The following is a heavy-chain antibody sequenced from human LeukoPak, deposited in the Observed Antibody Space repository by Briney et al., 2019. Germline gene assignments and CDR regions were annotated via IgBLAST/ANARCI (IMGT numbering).Heavy chain of an antibody. D-gene: IGHD2-2*01. CDR2: ISSNGSTI. V-gene: IGHV3-11*01. J-gene: IGHJ4*02. CDR3: ARHGQCSSTSCYTYDFDY. CDR1: GFTFSDYY. Sequence: GGSLRLSCAASGFTFSDYYMSWIRQAPGKGLEWVSYISSNGSTIYYADSVKGRFTISRDNAKNSLYLQMNSLRAEDTAVYYCARHGQCSSTSCYTYDFDYWGQGTLVTVSS.